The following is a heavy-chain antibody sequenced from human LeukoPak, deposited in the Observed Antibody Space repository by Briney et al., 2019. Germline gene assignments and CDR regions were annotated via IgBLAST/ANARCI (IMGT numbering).Heavy chain of an antibody. D-gene: IGHD3-3*01. CDR1: GGSISSGGYY. CDR3: ARVGRFWSGYYTYNWFDP. Sequence: TPSETLSLTCTVSGGSISSGGYYWSWIRQHPGKGLEWIGYIYYSGSTYYNPSLKSRVTISVDTSKNQFSLKLSSVTAADTAVYYCARVGRFWSGYYTYNWFDPWGQGTLVTVSS. V-gene: IGHV4-31*03. CDR2: IYYSGST. J-gene: IGHJ5*02.